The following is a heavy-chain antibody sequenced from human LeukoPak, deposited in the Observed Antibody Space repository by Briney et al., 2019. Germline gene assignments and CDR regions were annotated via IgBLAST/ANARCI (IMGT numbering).Heavy chain of an antibody. Sequence: GGSLRLSCAASGFTFSSYARNWVRQAPGKGLGWVSSISGGSGYIYYADAVKGRLTIYREDAKNSLYLNMNSLRAEDTDVYYCAREGVGLYSSSSDGGLDSWGQGTLVTVSS. CDR3: AREGVGLYSSSSDGGLDS. D-gene: IGHD6-6*01. CDR1: GFTFSSYA. V-gene: IGHV3-21*01. CDR2: ISGGSGYI. J-gene: IGHJ4*02.